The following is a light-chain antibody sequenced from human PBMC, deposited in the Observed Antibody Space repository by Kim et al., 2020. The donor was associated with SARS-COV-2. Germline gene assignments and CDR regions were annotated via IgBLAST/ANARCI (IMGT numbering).Light chain of an antibody. CDR3: LVWDSSTWV. Sequence: SYELTQPLSVSVALGQTARITCGGNNIVTKNVHWYQQKPGQAPVLVMYRDTNRPSGIPERFSGSNSGNTATLTISRAQAGDEADYYCLVWDSSTWVFGGGTQLTVL. V-gene: IGLV3-9*01. J-gene: IGLJ3*02. CDR1: NIVTKN. CDR2: RDT.